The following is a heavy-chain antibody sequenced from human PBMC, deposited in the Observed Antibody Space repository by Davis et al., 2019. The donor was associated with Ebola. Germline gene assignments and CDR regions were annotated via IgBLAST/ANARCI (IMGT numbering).Heavy chain of an antibody. CDR3: AREVPYSRFDY. CDR1: GGSISSSSYY. D-gene: IGHD5-18*01. J-gene: IGHJ4*02. Sequence: SETLSLTCTVSGGSISSSSYYWGWIRQPPGKGLEWIGSIYYSGSTYYNLSLKSRVTISVDTSKNQFSLKLSSVTAADTAVYYCAREVPYSRFDYWGQGTLVTVSS. CDR2: IYYSGST. V-gene: IGHV4-39*02.